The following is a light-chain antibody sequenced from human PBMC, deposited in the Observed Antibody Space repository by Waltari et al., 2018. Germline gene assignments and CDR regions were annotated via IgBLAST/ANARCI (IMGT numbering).Light chain of an antibody. V-gene: IGKV1-5*03. CDR2: KAS. CDR1: QSISSW. J-gene: IGKJ5*01. CDR3: QRFNTYPIT. Sequence: DIQMTQSPSTLSASVGDRVTITCRASQSISSWLAWYQQKPGKAPKLLIYKASRLESGVTARFSSSGCGTEFPLTISSLQPDDFATYCCQRFNTYPITFGQGTRLEIK.